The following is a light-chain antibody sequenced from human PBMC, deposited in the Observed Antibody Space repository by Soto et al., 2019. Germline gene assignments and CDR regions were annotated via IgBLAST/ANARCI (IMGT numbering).Light chain of an antibody. Sequence: GSSSPRGANRLTKNRTSSDVGGYNYVSWYQQHPGKAPKFMIYDVSNRPSGVSNRFSGSKSGNTASLTISGLQAEDEADYYCSSYTTSNTRQIVFGTGTKVTVL. CDR3: SSYTTSNTRQIV. CDR1: SSDVGGYNY. CDR2: DVS. J-gene: IGLJ1*01. V-gene: IGLV2-14*04.